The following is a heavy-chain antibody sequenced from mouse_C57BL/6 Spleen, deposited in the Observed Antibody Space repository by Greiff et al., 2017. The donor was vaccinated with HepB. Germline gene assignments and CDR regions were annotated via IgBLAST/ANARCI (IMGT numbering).Heavy chain of an antibody. J-gene: IGHJ2*01. CDR2: INPSNGGT. Sequence: QVQLQQPGTELVKPGASVKLSCKASGYTFTSYWMHWVKQRPGQGLEWIGNINPSNGGTNYNDKFKSQATLTVDKSSSTAYMQLSSLTSEYSAVYYCATITTVVARGSRHYFDYWGQGTTLTVSS. CDR3: ATITTVVARGSRHYFDY. V-gene: IGHV1-53*01. D-gene: IGHD1-1*01. CDR1: GYTFTSYW.